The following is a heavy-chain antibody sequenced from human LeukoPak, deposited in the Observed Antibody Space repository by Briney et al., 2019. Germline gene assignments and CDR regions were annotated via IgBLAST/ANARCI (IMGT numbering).Heavy chain of an antibody. CDR1: GGSISSGGYS. Sequence: PSETLSLTCAVSGGSISSGGYSWSWIRQPPGKGLEWIGEINHSGSTNYNPSLKSRVTISVDTSKNQFSLKLSSVTAADTAVYYCARAPGVGGFFDYWGQGTLVTVSS. J-gene: IGHJ4*02. CDR3: ARAPGVGGFFDY. CDR2: INHSGST. V-gene: IGHV4-34*01.